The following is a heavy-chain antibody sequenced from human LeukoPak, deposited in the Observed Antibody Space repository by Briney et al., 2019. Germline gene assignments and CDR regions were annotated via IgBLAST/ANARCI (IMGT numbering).Heavy chain of an antibody. J-gene: IGHJ6*03. CDR2: IRYDGSNK. Sequence: GGSLRLSCAASGFTFSSYGMHWVRQAPGKGLEWVAFIRYDGSNKYYADSVKGRFTISRDNSKNTLYLQMNSLRAEDTAVYYCAKGGSCGGDCKPTNYYYYYMDVWGKGTTVTVSS. V-gene: IGHV3-30*02. D-gene: IGHD2-21*01. CDR1: GFTFSSYG. CDR3: AKGGSCGGDCKPTNYYYYYMDV.